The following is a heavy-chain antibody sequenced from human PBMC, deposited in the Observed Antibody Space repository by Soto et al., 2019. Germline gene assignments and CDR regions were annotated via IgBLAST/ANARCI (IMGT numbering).Heavy chain of an antibody. V-gene: IGHV1-69*01. CDR3: ARPSYYYDSSGYYYYGMDV. CDR1: GGTFSSYA. CDR2: IILIFGTA. D-gene: IGHD3-22*01. Sequence: QVQLVQSGAEVKKPGSSVKVSCKASGGTFSSYAISWVRQAPGQGLEWMGGIILIFGTANYAQKFQGRVTITADESTSTAYMELSSLRSEDTAVYYCARPSYYYDSSGYYYYGMDVWGQGTTVTVSS. J-gene: IGHJ6*02.